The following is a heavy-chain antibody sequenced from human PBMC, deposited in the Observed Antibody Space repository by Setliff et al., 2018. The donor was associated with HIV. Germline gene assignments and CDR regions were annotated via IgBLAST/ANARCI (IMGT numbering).Heavy chain of an antibody. J-gene: IGHJ6*03. D-gene: IGHD2-15*01. CDR1: GGSFSGYS. V-gene: IGHV4-34*01. Sequence: SETLSLTCAVYGGSFSGYSWTWIRQSPGKGLEWIGEMNHSEHYSDSVKGRFTISRNDAENSLFLQLNSLRDEDTAVYYCSRSQGIGNYYMDVWGTGTTVTVSS. CDR3: SRSQGIGNYYMDV. CDR2: MNHSE.